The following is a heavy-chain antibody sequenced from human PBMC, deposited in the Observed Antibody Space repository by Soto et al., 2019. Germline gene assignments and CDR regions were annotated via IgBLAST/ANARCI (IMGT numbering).Heavy chain of an antibody. CDR3: ATGYYYDSSGFWFDP. CDR1: GGSISSGGYY. Sequence: SETLSLTCTVSGGSISSGGYYWSWIRQHPGKGLEWIGYIYYSGSTYYNPSLKSRVTISVDTSKNQFSLKLSSVRAADTAVYYCATGYYYDSSGFWFDPWRQRTLVTVSS. J-gene: IGHJ5*02. D-gene: IGHD3-22*01. V-gene: IGHV4-31*03. CDR2: IYYSGST.